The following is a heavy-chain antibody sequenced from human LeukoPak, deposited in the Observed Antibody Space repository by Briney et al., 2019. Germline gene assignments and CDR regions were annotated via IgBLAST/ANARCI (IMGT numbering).Heavy chain of an antibody. V-gene: IGHV4-39*01. D-gene: IGHD2-15*01. Sequence: SETLSLTCTVSGGSIISSSYYWGWIRQPPGKGLEWIGSIYYSGSTYYNPSLKSRVTISVDTSKNQFSLKLSSVTAADTAVYYCARRYCSGGSCYSSFDYWGQGSLVTVSS. J-gene: IGHJ4*02. CDR3: ARRYCSGGSCYSSFDY. CDR2: IYYSGST. CDR1: GGSIISSSYY.